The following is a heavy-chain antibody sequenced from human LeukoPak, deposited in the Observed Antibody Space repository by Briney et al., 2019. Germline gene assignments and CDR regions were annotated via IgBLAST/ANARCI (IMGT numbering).Heavy chain of an antibody. CDR2: IKQDGSEK. V-gene: IGHV3-7*01. D-gene: IGHD3-3*01. Sequence: GGSLRLSCAASGFTFSSYSMNWVRQAPGKGLEWVANIKQDGSEKYYVDSVKGRFTISRDNAKNSLYLQMNSLRAEDTAVYYCARSGTWSGYPYYFDYWGQGTLVTVSS. CDR3: ARSGTWSGYPYYFDY. CDR1: GFTFSSYS. J-gene: IGHJ4*02.